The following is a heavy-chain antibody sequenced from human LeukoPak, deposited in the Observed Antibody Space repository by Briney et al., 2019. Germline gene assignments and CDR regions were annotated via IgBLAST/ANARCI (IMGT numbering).Heavy chain of an antibody. CDR2: IKTDASEK. V-gene: IGHV3-7*01. CDR1: GFIFSNCW. J-gene: IGHJ4*02. CDR3: ARGRWLHPYFDY. Sequence: GGSLRLSCETSGFIFSNCWMTWVRQAPGKGLEWVANIKTDASEKYYADSVKGRFTISRDNSKNTLYLQMNSLRAEDTAVYYCARGRWLHPYFDYWGQGTLVTVSS. D-gene: IGHD5-24*01.